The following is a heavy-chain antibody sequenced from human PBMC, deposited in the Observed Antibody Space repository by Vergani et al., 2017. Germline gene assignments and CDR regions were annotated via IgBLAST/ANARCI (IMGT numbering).Heavy chain of an antibody. CDR2: INPSGGST. D-gene: IGHD2-2*01. J-gene: IGHJ5*02. CDR1: GYTFTSYY. Sequence: QVQLVQSGAEVKKPGASVKVSCKASGYTFTSYYMHWVRQAPGQGLEWMGIINPSGGSTSYAQKFQGRVTMTRNTSTSTVYMELSSLRSEGTAVYYCARDSRYCSSTSCYVGRDWFDPWGQGTLVTVSS. V-gene: IGHV1-46*01. CDR3: ARDSRYCSSTSCYVGRDWFDP.